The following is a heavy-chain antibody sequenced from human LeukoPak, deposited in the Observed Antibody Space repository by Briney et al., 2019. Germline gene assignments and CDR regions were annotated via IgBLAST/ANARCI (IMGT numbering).Heavy chain of an antibody. Sequence: GGSLRLSCAASGFTFSSYSMNWVRQAPGKGLEWVSSISSSSSYIYYADSVKGRFTISRDNAKNSLYLQMNSLRAEDTAVYYCARHLSVLKGAFDIWGQGTMVTVSS. CDR2: ISSSSSYI. CDR1: GFTFSSYS. J-gene: IGHJ3*02. CDR3: ARHLSVLKGAFDI. V-gene: IGHV3-21*01.